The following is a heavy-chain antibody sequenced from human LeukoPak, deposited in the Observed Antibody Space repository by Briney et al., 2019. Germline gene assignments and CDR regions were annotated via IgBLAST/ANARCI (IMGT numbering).Heavy chain of an antibody. CDR2: MNPNSGNT. CDR1: GYTFTSYD. V-gene: IGHV1-8*03. Sequence: ASVKVSCKASGYTFTSYDINWVRQATGQGLEWMGWMNPNSGNTGYAQKFQGRVTITTNTSISTAYMELSSLRSEDTAVYYCAKDPCGDCWDAFDIWGQGTMVTVSS. J-gene: IGHJ3*02. CDR3: AKDPCGDCWDAFDI. D-gene: IGHD2-21*02.